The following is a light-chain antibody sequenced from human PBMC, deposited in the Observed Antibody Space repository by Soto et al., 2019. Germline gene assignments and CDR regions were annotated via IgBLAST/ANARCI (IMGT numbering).Light chain of an antibody. V-gene: IGKV3-20*01. J-gene: IGKJ1*01. CDR2: DAS. CDR3: QQYGSSPPT. Sequence: EVVLTQSPGTLSLSPGERATLACRASKSVSNYVAWYQQKPGQPPRLLIYDASKRATGIPPRFSGSGSGTDFTLTISRLEPEDFAVYYCQQYGSSPPTFGQGTKVDIK. CDR1: KSVSNY.